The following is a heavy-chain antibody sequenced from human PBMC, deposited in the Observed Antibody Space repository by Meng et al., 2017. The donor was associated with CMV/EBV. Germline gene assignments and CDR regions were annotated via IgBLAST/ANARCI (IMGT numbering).Heavy chain of an antibody. J-gene: IGHJ6*02. CDR2: ISGSGGST. CDR1: GFTFSSYA. D-gene: IGHD6-6*01. Sequence: GGSLRLSCAASGFTFSSYAMSWVRQAPGKGLEWVSAISGSGGSTYYADSVKGRFTISRDNSKNTLYLQMNSLRAEDTAVYYCARDLSGQLVPATLNYYYYYGMDVWGQGTTVTVSS. V-gene: IGHV3-23*01. CDR3: ARDLSGQLVPATLNYYYYYGMDV.